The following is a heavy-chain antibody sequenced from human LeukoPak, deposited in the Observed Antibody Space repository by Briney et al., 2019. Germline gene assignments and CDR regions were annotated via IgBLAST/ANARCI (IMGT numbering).Heavy chain of an antibody. Sequence: PGGSLRLSCAASGFTFSSYSMNWVRQAPGKGLEWVSYISSSSSTIYYADSVKGRFTISRDNAKNSLYLQMNSLRAEDTAVYYCARGAAVGVFDYWGQGTLVTVSS. J-gene: IGHJ4*02. D-gene: IGHD6-19*01. CDR2: ISSSSSTI. V-gene: IGHV3-48*04. CDR3: ARGAAVGVFDY. CDR1: GFTFSSYS.